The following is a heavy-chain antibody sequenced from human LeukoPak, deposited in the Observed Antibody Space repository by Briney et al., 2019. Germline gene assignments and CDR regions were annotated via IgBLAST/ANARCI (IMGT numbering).Heavy chain of an antibody. V-gene: IGHV4-34*01. CDR1: GGSFSGYY. J-gene: IGHJ4*02. CDR3: ARDHSSGSPDDY. Sequence: SETLSLTCAVYGGSFSGYYWSWIRQPPGKGLEWIGEINHSGSTNYNPSLKSRVTISVDTSKNQFSLKLSSVTAADTAVYYCARDHSSGSPDDYWGQGTLVTVSS. CDR2: INHSGST. D-gene: IGHD3-10*01.